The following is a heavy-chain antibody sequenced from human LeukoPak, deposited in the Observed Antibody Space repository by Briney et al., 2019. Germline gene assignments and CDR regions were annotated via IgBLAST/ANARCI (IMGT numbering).Heavy chain of an antibody. CDR3: TRDRGAYNLYDY. CDR2: IRSKAYGETA. J-gene: IGHJ4*02. D-gene: IGHD1-1*01. V-gene: IGHV3-49*03. CDR1: GFTFGDYA. Sequence: GGSLRLSCTASGFTFGDYAMSWIRQAPGKGLEWVGFIRSKAYGETADYAASVNGRFTISRDDSKAIAYLQMNSLKTEDTAVYHCTRDRGAYNLYDYWGQGTLVTVSS.